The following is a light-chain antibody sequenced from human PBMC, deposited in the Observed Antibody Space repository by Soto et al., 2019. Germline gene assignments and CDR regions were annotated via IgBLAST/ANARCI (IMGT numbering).Light chain of an antibody. J-gene: IGKJ4*01. CDR1: QSISSY. V-gene: IGKV3-11*01. CDR2: DAS. Sequence: EVVLTQSPDTLSLPPGERATLSCRASQSISSYLAWYQQKPGQAPRLLIYDASSRATGIPARFSGSGSGTDFTLTISNLEPEDFAVYYCQQRSNWLTFGGGTKVDIK. CDR3: QQRSNWLT.